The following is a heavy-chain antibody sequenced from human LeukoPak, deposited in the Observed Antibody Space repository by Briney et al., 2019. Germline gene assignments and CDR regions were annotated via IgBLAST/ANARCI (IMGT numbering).Heavy chain of an antibody. CDR1: GGSISSYY. J-gene: IGHJ4*02. CDR2: IYYSGST. V-gene: IGHV4-59*01. D-gene: IGHD5-18*01. CDR3: AARRSGYSYGYYLDY. Sequence: SETLSLTCTVSGGSISSYYWSWIRQPPGKGLEWIGYIYYSGSTNYNPSLKSRVTITVDTSKNQFSLKLSSVTAADTAVYYCAARRSGYSYGYYLDYWGQGTLVTVSS.